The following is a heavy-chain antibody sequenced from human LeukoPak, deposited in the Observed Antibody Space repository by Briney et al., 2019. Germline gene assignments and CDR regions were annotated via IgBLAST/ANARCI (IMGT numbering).Heavy chain of an antibody. D-gene: IGHD6-19*01. CDR3: AKGIYSSGWSYFDY. CDR2: LSGSGITT. Sequence: GGSLRLSCAASGFTFSNSAMSWVRQAPGKGLEWVSTLSGSGITTYYADSVKGRFTICRDNSKNTLYLQMNSLRAEDTAVYYCAKGIYSSGWSYFDYWGHGTLVTVSS. V-gene: IGHV3-23*01. CDR1: GFTFSNSA. J-gene: IGHJ4*01.